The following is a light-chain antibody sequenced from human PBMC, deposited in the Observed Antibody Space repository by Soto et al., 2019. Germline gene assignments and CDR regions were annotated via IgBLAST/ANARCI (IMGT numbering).Light chain of an antibody. CDR1: QTVVNSSNNNTY. V-gene: IGKV4-1*01. J-gene: IGKJ1*01. Sequence: DIVMTQSPDSLAVSLGERATLDCKSSQTVVNSSNNNTYLASYSQRPRQPPTLLINWASTRQSGGPARFRGSGSGTEFTLTINDLQAEDLAVYYCRQFHTIPLTFGQGTKVDI. CDR2: WAS. CDR3: RQFHTIPLT.